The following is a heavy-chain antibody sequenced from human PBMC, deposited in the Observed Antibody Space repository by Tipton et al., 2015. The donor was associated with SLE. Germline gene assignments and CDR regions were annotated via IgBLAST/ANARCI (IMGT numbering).Heavy chain of an antibody. D-gene: IGHD3-3*01. CDR1: GGSISSGNFY. J-gene: IGHJ3*02. CDR3: ARAPEYYDVSSAEYASDAFDI. Sequence: TLSLTCTVSGGSISSGNFYWNWIRQHPGKGLEWLGHLYKTGHTYYNPSLESRISMSIHTSYNDLSLKLNSVTAADTAVYYCARAPEYYDVSSAEYASDAFDICGQGTLVTV. V-gene: IGHV4-31*03. CDR2: LYKTGHT.